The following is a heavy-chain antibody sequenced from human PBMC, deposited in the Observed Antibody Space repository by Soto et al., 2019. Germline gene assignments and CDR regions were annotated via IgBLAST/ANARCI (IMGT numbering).Heavy chain of an antibody. Sequence: QVQLVESGGGVVQPGTALRLSCAASGFTFSSYAMHWVRQAPGKGLEWVAVTSYDGNNKYYADTVKGRFTISRDNFKHTLVLHMTSLRPEDTADCYCASEAYGGVYFDYWGQGALVTVSS. CDR3: ASEAYGGVYFDY. CDR1: GFTFSSYA. J-gene: IGHJ4*02. CDR2: TSYDGNNK. D-gene: IGHD4-17*01. V-gene: IGHV3-30-3*01.